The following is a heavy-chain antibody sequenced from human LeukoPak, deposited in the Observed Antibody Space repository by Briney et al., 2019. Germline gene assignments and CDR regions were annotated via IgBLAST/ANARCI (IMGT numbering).Heavy chain of an antibody. Sequence: SETLSLTCTVSGGSISSSSYYWGWIRQPPGKGLEWIGSIYHSGSTYYNPSLKSRVTISVDTSKNQFSLKLSSVTAADTAVYYCARGYSGYFDYWGQGTLVTVSS. D-gene: IGHD5-12*01. CDR3: ARGYSGYFDY. CDR1: GGSISSSSYY. J-gene: IGHJ4*02. CDR2: IYHSGST. V-gene: IGHV4-39*07.